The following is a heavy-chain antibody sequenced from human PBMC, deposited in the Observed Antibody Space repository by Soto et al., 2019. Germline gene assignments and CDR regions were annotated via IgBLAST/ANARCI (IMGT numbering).Heavy chain of an antibody. J-gene: IGHJ6*03. V-gene: IGHV4-59*08. CDR1: GGSSISYY. CDR3: ARQYYYYYMDV. Sequence: SETLSLTCTVSGGSSISYYWSWIRQPPGKGLEWIGYIYYSGSTNYNPSLKSRVTISVDTSKNQFSLKLGSVTAADTAVYYCARQYYYYYMDVWGKGATVTVSS. CDR2: IYYSGST.